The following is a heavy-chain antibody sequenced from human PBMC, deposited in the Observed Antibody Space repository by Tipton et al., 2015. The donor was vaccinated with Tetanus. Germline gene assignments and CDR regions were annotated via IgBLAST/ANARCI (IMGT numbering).Heavy chain of an antibody. V-gene: IGHV5-10-1*01. CDR3: ARHTDWTDAFDI. J-gene: IGHJ3*02. CDR1: GYSFTSYW. CDR2: IDPSDSYT. D-gene: IGHD3-9*01. Sequence: QLVQSGAEVKKPGESLRISCKGSGYSFTSYWISWVRQMPGKGLEWMGRIDPSDSYTNYSQSFQGHVTISADKSISTAYLQRSSLKASDTAMYYCARHTDWTDAFDIWGQGTMVTVSS.